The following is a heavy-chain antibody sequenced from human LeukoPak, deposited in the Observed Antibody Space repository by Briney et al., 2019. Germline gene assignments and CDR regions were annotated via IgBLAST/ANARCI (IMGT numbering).Heavy chain of an antibody. V-gene: IGHV3-66*01. Sequence: PGGSLRLSCAASGFTVSSNYMSWVRQAPGKGLEWVSVIYSGGSTYYADSVKGRFTISRDNSKNTLYLQMNSLRAEDTAVYYCASGYDSSGYSFDYWGQGTLVTVSS. CDR2: IYSGGST. CDR1: GFTVSSNY. J-gene: IGHJ4*02. D-gene: IGHD3-22*01. CDR3: ASGYDSSGYSFDY.